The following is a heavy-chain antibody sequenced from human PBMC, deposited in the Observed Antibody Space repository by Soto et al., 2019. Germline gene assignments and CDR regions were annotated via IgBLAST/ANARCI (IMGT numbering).Heavy chain of an antibody. D-gene: IGHD4-4*01. J-gene: IGHJ6*02. CDR1: AFTLGDYA. Sequence: RNVRLCCAAPAFTLGDYAMCGARQGLGKGLDWVDFIRSKAYAGTTAYSASVKGRFTTARDDSKRLGYLQMNSLKTEDTAVYYCTSRVYSNYYSSGMDVWGQ. V-gene: IGHV3-49*04. CDR2: IRSKAYAGTT. CDR3: TSRVYSNYYSSGMDV.